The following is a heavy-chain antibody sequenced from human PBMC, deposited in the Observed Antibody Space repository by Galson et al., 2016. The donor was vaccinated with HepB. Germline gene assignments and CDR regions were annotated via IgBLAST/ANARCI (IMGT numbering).Heavy chain of an antibody. D-gene: IGHD2/OR15-2a*01. J-gene: IGHJ4*02. CDR2: DSMDGRRK. Sequence: SLRLSCAASGFTFSNYGMHWVRQAPGKGLEWVAADSMDGRRKFYADSVKGRFTISRDNSNSMLFLQMSSLRADDTAVYYCSRRQEYCPPGGCSVDYWGQGTLVSASS. CDR1: GFTFSNYG. CDR3: SRRQEYCPPGGCSVDY. V-gene: IGHV3-30*03.